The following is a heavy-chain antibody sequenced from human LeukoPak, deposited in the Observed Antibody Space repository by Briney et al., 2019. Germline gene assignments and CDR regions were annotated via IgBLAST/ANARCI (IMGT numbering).Heavy chain of an antibody. CDR2: ISGYNGNT. Sequence: ASVKVSCKASNYTFTNYGVSWVRQAPGQGLEWMGWISGYNGNTNYAQKVQDRVTMTTDTSTSTAYMELRSLRSDDTAVYYCARGRWLYSSPGWFDPWGQGTLVTVSS. D-gene: IGHD6-13*01. CDR3: ARGRWLYSSPGWFDP. J-gene: IGHJ5*02. CDR1: NYTFTNYG. V-gene: IGHV1-18*01.